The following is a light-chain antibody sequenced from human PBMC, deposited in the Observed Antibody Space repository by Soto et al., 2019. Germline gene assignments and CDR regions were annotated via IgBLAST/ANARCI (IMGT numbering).Light chain of an antibody. CDR3: QQYHNSWT. V-gene: IGKV3-15*01. Sequence: EIVLTQSPATLSVSPGERATLSSRASQSVSSNVAWFQQGPGQAPRLLLYRASTRATGTPARFSGSGSATDFTPTSTILPSEDFAHYCCQQYHNSWTFGQGTKVDIK. J-gene: IGKJ1*01. CDR2: RAS. CDR1: QSVSSN.